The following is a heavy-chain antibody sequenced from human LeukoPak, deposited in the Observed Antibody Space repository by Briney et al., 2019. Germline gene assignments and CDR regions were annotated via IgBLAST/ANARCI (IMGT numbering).Heavy chain of an antibody. V-gene: IGHV1-46*01. CDR3: ASGYSYGPFDY. J-gene: IGHJ4*02. CDR1: GYTFTNYY. D-gene: IGHD5-18*01. Sequence: ASVTVSFKASGYTFTNYYMHWVRQAPGQGGAGMGIINASGGSTNYAQKFKGRVTITRDTATSTVYMYLSSLRSEDTAVYYCASGYSYGPFDYWGQGTLVTVSS. CDR2: INASGGST.